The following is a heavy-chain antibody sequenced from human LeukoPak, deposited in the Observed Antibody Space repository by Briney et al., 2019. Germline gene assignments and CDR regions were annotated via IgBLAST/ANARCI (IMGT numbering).Heavy chain of an antibody. D-gene: IGHD6-13*01. Sequence: SETLSLTCTVSGGSISSSSYYWGWIRQPPGKGLEWIGSIYYSGSTYYNPSLKSRVTISVDTSKNQFSLKLSSVTAADTAVYYCARDHRAYSSSWFDPWGQGTLVTVSS. CDR1: GGSISSSSYY. CDR2: IYYSGST. V-gene: IGHV4-39*07. J-gene: IGHJ5*02. CDR3: ARDHRAYSSSWFDP.